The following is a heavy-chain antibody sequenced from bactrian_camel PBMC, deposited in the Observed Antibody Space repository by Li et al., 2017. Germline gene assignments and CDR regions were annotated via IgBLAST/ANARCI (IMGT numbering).Heavy chain of an antibody. Sequence: HVQLVESGGGSAQAGETLRLSCTASGFTFDDSELGWYRQAPGNDCELVSTLSSDDSTSYADSVKGRFTISHDNAKRTLYLQMNSLKPEDTAVYYCAAAGQFSGCQPLDGVRQGTQVTVS. CDR2: LSSDDST. CDR1: GFTFDDSE. D-gene: IGHD3*01. J-gene: IGHJ4*01. V-gene: IGHV3S60*01.